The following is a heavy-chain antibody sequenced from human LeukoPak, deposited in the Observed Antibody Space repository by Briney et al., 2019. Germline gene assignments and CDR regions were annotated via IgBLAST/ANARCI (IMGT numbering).Heavy chain of an antibody. Sequence: GGSLTLSCAASGFTFSVYSMNWVRQAPGKGPEWVSSISGGSDYIYYSDSVKGRFTISRDNAENSLYLQMNSLGAEDTGVYYCARVKFGEYGMDVWGQGTTVTVSS. D-gene: IGHD3-10*01. CDR1: GFTFSVYS. J-gene: IGHJ6*02. CDR3: ARVKFGEYGMDV. CDR2: ISGGSDYI. V-gene: IGHV3-21*01.